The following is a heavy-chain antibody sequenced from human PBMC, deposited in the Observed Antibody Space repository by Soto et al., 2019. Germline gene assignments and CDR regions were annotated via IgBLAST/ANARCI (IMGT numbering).Heavy chain of an antibody. Sequence: GASVKVSCKVSGYTLTELSMHWVRQAPGKGLEWMGGFDPEDGETIYAQKFQGSVTLTEETSTDTAYLELSSLRFEYRAVYYCALLIVVFIIFDYGGRGTLVTVS. V-gene: IGHV1-24*01. CDR3: ALLIVVFIIFDY. CDR2: FDPEDGET. CDR1: GYTLTELS. D-gene: IGHD3-22*01. J-gene: IGHJ4*02.